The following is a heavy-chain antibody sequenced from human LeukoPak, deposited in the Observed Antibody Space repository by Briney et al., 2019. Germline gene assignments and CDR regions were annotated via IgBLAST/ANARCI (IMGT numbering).Heavy chain of an antibody. Sequence: PGGSLRLSCAASGFTFSSYSMNWVRQAPGKWLEWVSSISSSSSYIYYADSVKGRFTISRDNAKNSLYLQMNSLRAEDTAVYYCARGDGGAAGYDYWGQGTLVTVSS. CDR1: GFTFSSYS. D-gene: IGHD1-26*01. CDR3: ARGDGGAAGYDY. J-gene: IGHJ4*02. V-gene: IGHV3-21*01. CDR2: ISSSSSYI.